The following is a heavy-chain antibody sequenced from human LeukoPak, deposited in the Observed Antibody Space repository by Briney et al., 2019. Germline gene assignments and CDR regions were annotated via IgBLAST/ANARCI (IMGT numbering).Heavy chain of an antibody. CDR1: GYTFTSYY. Sequence: RRASVKVSCKASGYTFTSYYMHWVRQAPGQGLEWMGIINPSGGSTSYAQKFQGRVTMTRDMSTSTVYMELSSLRSEDTAVYYCARGGFGLYSGYDPDDNWFDPWGQGTLVTVSS. J-gene: IGHJ5*02. V-gene: IGHV1-46*01. CDR2: INPSGGST. CDR3: ARGGFGLYSGYDPDDNWFDP. D-gene: IGHD5-12*01.